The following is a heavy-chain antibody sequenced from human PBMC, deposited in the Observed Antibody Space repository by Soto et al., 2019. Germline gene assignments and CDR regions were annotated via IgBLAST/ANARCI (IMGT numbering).Heavy chain of an antibody. V-gene: IGHV1-18*01. CDR3: ARLWQQLVPELLDP. D-gene: IGHD6-13*01. Sequence: ASVKVSCKASGYTFTSYGISWVRQAPGQGLEWMGWISAYNGNTNYAQKLQGRVTMTTDTSTSTAYMELRSLRSDDTAVYYCARLWQQLVPELLDPWGQGTLVTVSS. CDR2: ISAYNGNT. CDR1: GYTFTSYG. J-gene: IGHJ5*02.